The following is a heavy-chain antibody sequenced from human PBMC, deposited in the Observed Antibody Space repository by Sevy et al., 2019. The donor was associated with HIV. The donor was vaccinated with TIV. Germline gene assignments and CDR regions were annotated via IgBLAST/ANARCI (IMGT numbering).Heavy chain of an antibody. CDR1: GGSISSYY. CDR3: ARVLYCSSTSCPKVRVFDP. D-gene: IGHD2-2*01. V-gene: IGHV4-59*01. Sequence: GSLRLSCTVSGGSISSYYWSWIRQPPGKGLEWIGYIYYSGSTNYNPSLKSRVTISVDTSKNQFSLKLSSVTAADTAVYYCARVLYCSSTSCPKVRVFDPWGQGTLVTVSS. J-gene: IGHJ5*02. CDR2: IYYSGST.